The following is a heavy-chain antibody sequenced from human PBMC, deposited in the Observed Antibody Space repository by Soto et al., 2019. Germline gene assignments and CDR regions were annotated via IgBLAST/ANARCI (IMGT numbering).Heavy chain of an antibody. CDR1: VCTFSSYC. D-gene: IGHD3-10*01. V-gene: IGHV3-30*18. Sequence: GGSLRLSCAASVCTFSSYCRHWGRQSPGKGLEWVAVISYDGSNKYYADSVKGRFTISRDNSKNTLYLQMNSLRAEATALYYCANDKPGSYYTFRPDYWGQGNLVPVSP. CDR3: ANDKPGSYYTFRPDY. CDR2: ISYDGSNK. J-gene: IGHJ4*02.